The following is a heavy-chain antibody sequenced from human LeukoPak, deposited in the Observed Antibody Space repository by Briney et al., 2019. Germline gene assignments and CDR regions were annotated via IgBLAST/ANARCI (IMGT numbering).Heavy chain of an antibody. CDR3: ARFSLGIAVAGTGEAFDI. CDR2: IYTSGSA. Sequence: SETLSLTCTVSGGSISSYYWSWIRQPAGNGLEWIGRIYTSGSANYNPSLKSRVTMSVDTSKNQFSLKLSSVTAADTAVYYCARFSLGIAVAGTGEAFDIWGQGTMVTVSS. CDR1: GGSISSYY. V-gene: IGHV4-4*07. J-gene: IGHJ3*02. D-gene: IGHD6-19*01.